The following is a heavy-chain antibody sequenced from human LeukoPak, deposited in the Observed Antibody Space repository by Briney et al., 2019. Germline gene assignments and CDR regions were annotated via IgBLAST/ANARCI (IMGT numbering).Heavy chain of an antibody. D-gene: IGHD6-13*01. CDR1: GYTFTGYY. V-gene: IGHV1-46*01. CDR2: INPSGGST. CDR3: ARSTAAAVQGHYQGLGYYFDY. Sequence: ASVKVSCKASGYTFTGYYMHWVRQAPGQGLEWMGIINPSGGSTSYAQKFQGRVTMTRDTSTSTVYMELSSLRSEDTAVYYCARSTAAAVQGHYQGLGYYFDYWGQGTLVTVSS. J-gene: IGHJ4*02.